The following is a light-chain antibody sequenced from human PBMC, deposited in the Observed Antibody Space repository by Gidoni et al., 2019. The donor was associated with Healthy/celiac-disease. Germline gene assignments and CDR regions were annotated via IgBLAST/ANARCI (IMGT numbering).Light chain of an antibody. CDR2: AAS. Sequence: DIQMTQSPSSLSTSVGDRVTITCRASQSISNYLNWYQQKPGKAPSLLIYAASTLQSGVPSRFSGSGSGTDFTITISSLQPEDFATYYCQQSYKTPCTFGPGTKVDV. V-gene: IGKV1-39*01. CDR3: QQSYKTPCT. CDR1: QSISNY. J-gene: IGKJ3*01.